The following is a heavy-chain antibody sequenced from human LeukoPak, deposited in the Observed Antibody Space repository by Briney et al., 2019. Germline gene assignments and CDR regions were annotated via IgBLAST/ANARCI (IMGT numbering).Heavy chain of an antibody. CDR2: INPNSGET. J-gene: IGHJ4*02. CDR3: ARDLVGGIWSAAF. CDR1: GFTFTGYY. Sequence: ASVKVSCRTSGFTFTGYYVHWLRQAPGQGLEWMGRINPNSGETIYAERFQGRVTMTRDTSISTAYMELSSLRSDDTAVYYCARDLVGGIWSAAFWGQGSLVTVSS. V-gene: IGHV1-2*06. D-gene: IGHD3-3*01.